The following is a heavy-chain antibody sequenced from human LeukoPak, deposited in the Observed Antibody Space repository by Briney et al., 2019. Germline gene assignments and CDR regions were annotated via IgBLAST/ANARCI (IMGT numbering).Heavy chain of an antibody. CDR2: IYPGDSDT. CDR1: GYTFTNYW. D-gene: IGHD5-24*01. CDR3: ARLKDGYTIDY. Sequence: GESLKISCKGSGYTFTNYWIVWVRQMPGGGLEWMGIIYPGDSDTRYSPSFQGQVTISADKSTSTAYLQWSSLTASATALYYCARLKDGYTIDYWGQGALVTVSS. V-gene: IGHV5-51*01. J-gene: IGHJ4*02.